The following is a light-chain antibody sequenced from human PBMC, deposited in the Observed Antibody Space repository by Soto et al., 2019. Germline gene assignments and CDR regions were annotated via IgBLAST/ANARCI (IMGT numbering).Light chain of an antibody. CDR2: AAS. J-gene: IGKJ1*01. CDR3: QQSYSTSWT. V-gene: IGKV1-39*01. Sequence: MTQSPLSLPVTACDPAPISFRAGQSLLHSDGKNYLECYVQKPGQSPRLLIYAASSLQSGVPSRFSGSGSGTDFTLTISSLQPEDFATYYCQQSYSTSWTFGQGTKVDIK. CDR1: QSLLHSDGKNY.